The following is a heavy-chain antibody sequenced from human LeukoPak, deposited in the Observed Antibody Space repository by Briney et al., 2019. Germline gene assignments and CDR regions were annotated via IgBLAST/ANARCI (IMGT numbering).Heavy chain of an antibody. CDR3: AREPDTTYGMGV. D-gene: IGHD1-1*01. CDR1: GFTFSSHW. J-gene: IGHJ6*02. V-gene: IGHV3-74*01. CDR2: INSDGSST. Sequence: GGSLRLSCAASGFTFSSHWMHWVRQAPGKGLVWVSRINSDGSSTSYADSVKGRFTISRDNAKNTLYLQMNSLRAEDTAVYYCAREPDTTYGMGVWGQGTTVTVSS.